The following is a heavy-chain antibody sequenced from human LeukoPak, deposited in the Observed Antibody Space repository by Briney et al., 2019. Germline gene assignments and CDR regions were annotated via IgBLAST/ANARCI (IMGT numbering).Heavy chain of an antibody. CDR1: GGSISSYY. J-gene: IGHJ6*02. V-gene: IGHV4-59*01. Sequence: SETLSLTCTVSGGSISSYYWSWIRQPPGKGLEWIGYIYYSGSTNYNPSLKSRVTISVDTSKNQFSLKLSSVTAADTAVYYCARVFLLTGSLSMDVWGQGTTVTVSS. D-gene: IGHD3-9*01. CDR3: ARVFLLTGSLSMDV. CDR2: IYYSGST.